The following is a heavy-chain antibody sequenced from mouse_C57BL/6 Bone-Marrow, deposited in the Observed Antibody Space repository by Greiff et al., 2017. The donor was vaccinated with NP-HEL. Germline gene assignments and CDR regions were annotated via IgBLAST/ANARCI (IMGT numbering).Heavy chain of an antibody. Sequence: QVQLQQSGPGLVQPSQSLSITCTVSGFSLTSYGVHWVRQSPGKGLEWLGVIWSGGSTDYNAAFISRLSISKDNSKSQVFFKMNSLQADDTAIYYCARGAVVAHWYFDVWGTGTTVTVSS. V-gene: IGHV2-2*01. CDR3: ARGAVVAHWYFDV. CDR2: IWSGGST. J-gene: IGHJ1*03. CDR1: GFSLTSYG. D-gene: IGHD1-1*01.